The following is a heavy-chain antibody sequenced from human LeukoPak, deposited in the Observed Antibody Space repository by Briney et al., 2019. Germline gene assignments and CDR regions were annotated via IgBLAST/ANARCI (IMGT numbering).Heavy chain of an antibody. CDR1: GFTFSCYS. CDR2: ISSSSSYI. J-gene: IGHJ4*02. Sequence: GSLRLSCAASGFTFSCYSMNWVRQAPGKGLGWVSSISSSSSYIYYADSVKGRFTISRDNAKNSLYLQMNSLRAEDTAVYYCARRGYSYGYNLGGKGVVDYWGQGTLVTVSS. CDR3: ARRGYSYGYNLGGKGVVDY. V-gene: IGHV3-21*01. D-gene: IGHD5-18*01.